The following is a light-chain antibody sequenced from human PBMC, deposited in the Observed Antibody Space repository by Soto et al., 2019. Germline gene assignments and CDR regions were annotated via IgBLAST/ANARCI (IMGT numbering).Light chain of an antibody. CDR1: NTKLGSNP. J-gene: IGLJ1*01. Sequence: VLTHASSGIRSPGRKVAFRFLRNNTKLGSNPVNWYQQLPGTAPNLLIYSNNQRPSGVPDRFSGSKSGTSASLAISGLQSEDEAYYDSAAWDDSLNGLYVFGTGTKVPV. CDR2: SNN. V-gene: IGLV1-44*01. CDR3: AAWDDSLNGLYV.